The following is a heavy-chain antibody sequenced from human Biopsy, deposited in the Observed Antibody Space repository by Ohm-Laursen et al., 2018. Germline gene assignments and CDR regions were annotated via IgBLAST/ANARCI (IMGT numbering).Heavy chain of an antibody. J-gene: IGHJ4*02. V-gene: IGHV1-2*02. CDR3: ALGEPFDY. CDR2: IDPNTGDT. Sequence: ASVKVSCKPSGYTFTDYRLYWVRQAPEQGLDLMGWIDPNTGDTDYPQKFQGRVTMTSDTSIDTAYVELSSLTSGDTAVYYCALGEPFDYWGQGTLVTVSS. CDR1: GYTFTDYR. D-gene: IGHD3-16*01.